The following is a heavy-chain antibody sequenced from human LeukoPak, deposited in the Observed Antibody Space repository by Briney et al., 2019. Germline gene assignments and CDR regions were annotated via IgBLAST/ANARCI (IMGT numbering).Heavy chain of an antibody. CDR2: ISNSGSTI. Sequence: PGGSLRLSCAASRFTFSSYEMNWVRQAPGKGLEWVSYISNSGSTIYYADSVKGRFTISRDNSQNTVSLQVNNLRTEDTALYYCAKTSLSDASGHYYYMDVWGKGTTVTVSS. V-gene: IGHV3-48*03. D-gene: IGHD3-3*01. CDR1: RFTFSSYE. CDR3: AKTSLSDASGHYYYMDV. J-gene: IGHJ6*03.